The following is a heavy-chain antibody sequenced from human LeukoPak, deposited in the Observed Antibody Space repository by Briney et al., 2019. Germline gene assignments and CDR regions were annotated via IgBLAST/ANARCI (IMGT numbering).Heavy chain of an antibody. CDR1: GGSISSYY. D-gene: IGHD3-3*01. CDR3: ARIYYDFWSGYPEQLDY. J-gene: IGHJ4*02. CDR2: IYYSGST. V-gene: IGHV4-39*01. Sequence: SETLSLTCTVSGGSISSYYWSWIRQPPGKGLEWIGSIYYSGSTYYNPSLKSRVTISVDTSKNQFSLKLSSVTAADTAVYYCARIYYDFWSGYPEQLDYWGQGTLVTVSS.